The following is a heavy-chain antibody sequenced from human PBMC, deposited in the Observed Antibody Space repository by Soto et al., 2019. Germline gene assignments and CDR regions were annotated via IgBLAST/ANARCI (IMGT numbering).Heavy chain of an antibody. CDR1: GGSISSYY. CDR2: IYYSGST. V-gene: IGHV4-59*01. Sequence: PSETLSLTCTVSGGSISSYYWSWIRQPPGKGLEWIGYIYYSGSTNYNPSHKSRVTISVDTSKNQFSLKLSSVTAADTAVYYCASSPYSGSYYYYYGMDVWGQGTTVTVSS. CDR3: ASSPYSGSYYYYYGMDV. J-gene: IGHJ6*02. D-gene: IGHD1-26*01.